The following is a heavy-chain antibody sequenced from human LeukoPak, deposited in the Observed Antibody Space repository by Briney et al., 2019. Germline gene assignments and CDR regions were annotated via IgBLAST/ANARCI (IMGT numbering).Heavy chain of an antibody. D-gene: IGHD2-2*01. CDR2: MNPNSGNT. J-gene: IGHJ6*03. Sequence: ASVKVFCKASGYTFTSYDINWVRQATGQGLEGMRGMNPNSGNTGYARKFQGRVTMTRNTSISTAYMELSSLRSEDTAVYYCARGNVVVPAAPADYYYYYMDVWGKGTTVTVSS. CDR3: ARGNVVVPAAPADYYYYYMDV. CDR1: GYTFTSYD. V-gene: IGHV1-8*01.